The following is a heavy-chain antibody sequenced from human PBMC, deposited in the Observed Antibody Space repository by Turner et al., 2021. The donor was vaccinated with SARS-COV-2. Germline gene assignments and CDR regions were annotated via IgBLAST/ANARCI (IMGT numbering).Heavy chain of an antibody. CDR1: GFTFSSYA. D-gene: IGHD4-4*01. CDR2: ISYDGSNK. Sequence: QGQLVESGGGVVQPGRSLRLSCAASGFTFSSYAMHWVRQAPGKGLEWVAVISYDGSNKYYADSVKGRFTISRDNSKNTLYLQMNSLRAEDTAVYYCAKQQGLYSNPMYYFDYWGQGTLVTVSS. J-gene: IGHJ4*02. CDR3: AKQQGLYSNPMYYFDY. V-gene: IGHV3-30*18.